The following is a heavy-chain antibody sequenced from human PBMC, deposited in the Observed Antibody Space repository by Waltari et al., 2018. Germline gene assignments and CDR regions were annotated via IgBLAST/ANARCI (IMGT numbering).Heavy chain of an antibody. V-gene: IGHV3-30*02. D-gene: IGHD1-26*01. Sequence: QVHLVESGGGVVQPGGSLRLSCAASGFTFSDFGMNWVRQAPGKWREWVAIRRYDGNKQYYADTVTGRFTISSDSSKNTLYLQMNSLRPEDTATYFCAKDLSTGSYAGSYPVDRWGQGTLVTVSS. CDR1: GFTFSDFG. CDR2: RRYDGNKQ. J-gene: IGHJ4*02. CDR3: AKDLSTGSYAGSYPVDR.